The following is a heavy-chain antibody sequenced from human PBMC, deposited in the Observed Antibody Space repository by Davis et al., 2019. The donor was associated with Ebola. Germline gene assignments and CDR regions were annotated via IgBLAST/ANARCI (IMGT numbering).Heavy chain of an antibody. D-gene: IGHD5-12*01. CDR1: GASISSRSYY. CDR2: FSYGDNT. CDR3: ARVRGYSGYDLDY. Sequence: MPSETLSLTCTVSGASISSRSYYWGWIRQPPGKGLEWVGSFSYGDNTHYYNPSLRSRVTISVDKSKNQFSLKLSSVTAADTAVYYCARVRGYSGYDLDYWGQGTLVTVSS. V-gene: IGHV4-39*07. J-gene: IGHJ4*02.